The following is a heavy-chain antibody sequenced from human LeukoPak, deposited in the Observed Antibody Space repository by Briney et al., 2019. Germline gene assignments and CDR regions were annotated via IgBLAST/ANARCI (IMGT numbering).Heavy chain of an antibody. CDR3: ARAQHGGITGNNSLDY. V-gene: IGHV1-2*02. Sequence: GASVKVSCKASGYTFTGYYMHWVRQAPGQGLEWMGWINPNSGGTNHAQKFQGRVTMTRDTSISTAYMELSRLRSDDTAVYYCARAQHGGITGNNSLDYWGQGTLVTVSS. CDR1: GYTFTGYY. J-gene: IGHJ4*02. CDR2: INPNSGGT. D-gene: IGHD1-20*01.